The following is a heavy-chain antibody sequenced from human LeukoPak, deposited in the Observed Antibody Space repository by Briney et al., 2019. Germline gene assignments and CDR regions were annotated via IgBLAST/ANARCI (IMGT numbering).Heavy chain of an antibody. J-gene: IGHJ4*02. Sequence: TGGSLRLSFPALGFTFSSNALSWVRQAPGKGLDGVSAIGGSAGSTYYADSVKGRFTISRDNSKNTLYLQMNSLRAEDTAVYYCAKDYGYCSGGSCYTAFDYWGQGTLVTVSS. CDR1: GFTFSSNA. CDR3: AKDYGYCSGGSCYTAFDY. V-gene: IGHV3-23*01. CDR2: IGGSAGST. D-gene: IGHD2-15*01.